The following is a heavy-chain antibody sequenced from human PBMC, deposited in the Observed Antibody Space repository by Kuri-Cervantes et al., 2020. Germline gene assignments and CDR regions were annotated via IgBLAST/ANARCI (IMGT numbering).Heavy chain of an antibody. CDR1: GGTFSSYA. V-gene: IGHV1-69*13. CDR2: IIPIFGTA. CDR3: ARQLYIAGAGNYYGTDV. Sequence: SVKVSCKASGGTFSSYAISWVRQAPGQGLEWMGGIIPIFGTANYAQKFQGRVTITADESTSTAYMELSSLRSEDTAVYYCARQLYIAGAGNYYGTDVWGQGTTVTVSS. J-gene: IGHJ6*02. D-gene: IGHD6-19*01.